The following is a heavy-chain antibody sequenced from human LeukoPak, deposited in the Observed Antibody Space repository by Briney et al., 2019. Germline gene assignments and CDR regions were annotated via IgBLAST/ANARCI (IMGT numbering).Heavy chain of an antibody. CDR2: ISGSSSRI. J-gene: IGHJ4*02. CDR1: GFTFSSYG. V-gene: IGHV3-48*04. CDR3: ARDKVGTGYYFDY. D-gene: IGHD1-1*01. Sequence: PGGSLRLSCAASGFTFSSYGMNWVRQAPGKGLEWVSYISGSSSRIYYADSVKGRFTISRDNAKDSVYLHMNSLRAEDTAVYFCARDKVGTGYYFDYWGQGTLVTVSS.